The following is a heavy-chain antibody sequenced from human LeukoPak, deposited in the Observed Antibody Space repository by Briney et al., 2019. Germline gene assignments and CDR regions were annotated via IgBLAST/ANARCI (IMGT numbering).Heavy chain of an antibody. Sequence: PSETLSLTCSVYGGSFSGYYWSWIRQPPGKGLEWIGEINHSGSTNYNPSLKSRVTISVDTSKNQFSLKPSSVTAADTAVYYCARVPGLYYDFWSGYGPAYYFDYWGQGTLVTVSS. V-gene: IGHV4-34*01. CDR2: INHSGST. D-gene: IGHD3-3*01. J-gene: IGHJ4*02. CDR1: GGSFSGYY. CDR3: ARVPGLYYDFWSGYGPAYYFDY.